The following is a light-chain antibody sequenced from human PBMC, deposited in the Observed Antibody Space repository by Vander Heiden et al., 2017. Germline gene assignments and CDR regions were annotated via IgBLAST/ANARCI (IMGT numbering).Light chain of an antibody. CDR1: QGISSY. Sequence: AIRITQSPSSLSASTGDRVTITCRASQGISSYLAWYQQKPGKAPKLLIYAASTLQSGVPSRCSGSGSGTDFTLTISCLQSEDFATYYGRQYYSYPRTFGQGTKLEIK. CDR2: AAS. J-gene: IGKJ2*01. CDR3: RQYYSYPRT. V-gene: IGKV1-8*01.